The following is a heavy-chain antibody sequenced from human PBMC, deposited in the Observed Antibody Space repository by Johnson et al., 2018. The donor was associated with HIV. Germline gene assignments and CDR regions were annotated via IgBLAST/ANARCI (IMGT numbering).Heavy chain of an antibody. D-gene: IGHD5-24*01. CDR1: GFTVSGYY. Sequence: VQLVESGGGLVQPGGSLRLSCAASGFTVSGYYMSWVHQAPGKGLEWVSVLFSGGTTYYADSVKGRFTISRDNSKNTLYLQMNSLRAEDTAVYYCARACRDGYTCDAFDIWGQGTMVTVSS. CDR3: ARACRDGYTCDAFDI. V-gene: IGHV3-66*01. CDR2: LFSGGTT. J-gene: IGHJ3*02.